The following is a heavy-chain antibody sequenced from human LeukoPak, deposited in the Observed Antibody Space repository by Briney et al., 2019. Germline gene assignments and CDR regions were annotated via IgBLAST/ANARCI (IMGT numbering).Heavy chain of an antibody. Sequence: ASVKVSCKASGYTFTCYYMHWVRQAPGQGLEWMGWINPNSGGTNYAQKFQGRVTMTRDTSISTAYMELSRLRSDDTAVYYCARVRGNWNSINWFDPWGQGTLVTVSS. CDR2: INPNSGGT. V-gene: IGHV1-2*02. CDR3: ARVRGNWNSINWFDP. CDR1: GYTFTCYY. J-gene: IGHJ5*02. D-gene: IGHD1-7*01.